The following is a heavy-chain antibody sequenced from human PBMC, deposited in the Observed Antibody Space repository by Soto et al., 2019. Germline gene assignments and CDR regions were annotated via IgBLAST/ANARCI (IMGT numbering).Heavy chain of an antibody. CDR3: TTDLISTTISYYYYYGMDV. J-gene: IGHJ6*02. CDR2: IKSKTDGGTT. V-gene: IGHV3-15*07. CDR1: GFTFSKAW. Sequence: GGSLRLSCAVSGFTFSKAWMNWVRQAPGKGLEWVGRIKSKTDGGTTDYAAPVKGRFTISRDDSKNTVYLQMNSLITEDTAVYYCTTDLISTTISYYYYYGMDVWGRGTTVTVSS. D-gene: IGHD2-2*01.